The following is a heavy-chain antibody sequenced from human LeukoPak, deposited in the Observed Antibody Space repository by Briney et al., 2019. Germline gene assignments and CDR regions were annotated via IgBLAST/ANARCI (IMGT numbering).Heavy chain of an antibody. V-gene: IGHV4-39*01. CDR3: ARQPNPLLWFGELGPYGMDV. D-gene: IGHD3-10*01. J-gene: IGHJ6*02. CDR2: IYYSGST. Sequence: SETLSHTCTVSGGSISSSSYYWGWIRQPPGKGLEWIGSIYYSGSTYYNPSLKSRVTISVDTSKNQFSLKLSSVTAADTAVYYCARQPNPLLWFGELGPYGMDVWGQGTTVTVSS. CDR1: GGSISSSSYY.